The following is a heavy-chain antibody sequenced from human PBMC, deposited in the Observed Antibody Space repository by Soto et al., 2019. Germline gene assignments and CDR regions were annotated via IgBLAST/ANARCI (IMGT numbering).Heavy chain of an antibody. V-gene: IGHV1-2*02. CDR3: ARYCSGGSCKARYAFDI. CDR2: INPNSGGT. J-gene: IGHJ3*02. CDR1: GYTFTGYY. D-gene: IGHD2-15*01. Sequence: GASVKVSCKASGYTFTGYYMHWVRQAPGQGLEWMGWINPNSGGTNYAQKFQGRVTMTRDTSISPAYMELSRLRSDDTAVYYCARYCSGGSCKARYAFDIWGPGTMVTVSS.